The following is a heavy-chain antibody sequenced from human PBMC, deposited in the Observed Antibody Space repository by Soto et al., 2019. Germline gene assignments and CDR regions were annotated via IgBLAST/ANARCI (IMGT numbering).Heavy chain of an antibody. CDR3: AKNSLVRGYIGYDDDNK. Sequence: EVQLVQSGGGLVQPGGSLRLSCAASGFSFSSYAMTWVRQAPGKGLEWVSGISNSGRSSTYADLVKGRFTTSRDNSKNMLYLQMNSLRAEDTAVYFCAKNSLVRGYIGYDDDNKWGQGTLVTVSS. V-gene: IGHV3-23*04. CDR2: ISNSGRSS. CDR1: GFSFSSYA. D-gene: IGHD5-12*01. J-gene: IGHJ4*02.